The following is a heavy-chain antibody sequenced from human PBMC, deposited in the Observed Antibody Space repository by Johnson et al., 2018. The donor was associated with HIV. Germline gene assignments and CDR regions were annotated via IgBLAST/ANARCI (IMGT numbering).Heavy chain of an antibody. V-gene: IGHV3-30*02. CDR2: IRYDGSNK. D-gene: IGHD1-26*01. Sequence: QEQLVESGGGVVQPGGSLRLSCAASGFTFSSYGMHWVRQAPGKGLEWVAFIRYDGSNKYYADSVKGRLTISRDNAKNSLYLEMNSLRVEDTAVYYCARDRKSGSYGVDAFDIWGQGTMVTVSS. J-gene: IGHJ3*02. CDR1: GFTFSSYG. CDR3: ARDRKSGSYGVDAFDI.